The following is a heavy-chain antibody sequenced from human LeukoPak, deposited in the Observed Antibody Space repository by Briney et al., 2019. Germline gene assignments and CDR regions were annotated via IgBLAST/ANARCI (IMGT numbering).Heavy chain of an antibody. CDR2: IIPIFGTA. Sequence: VKVSCKASGGTFSSYAISWVRQAPGQGLEWMGGIIPIFGTANYAQKFQGRVTITADESTSTAYMELSSLRSEDTAVYYCARYHTWGVALFVYWGQGTLVTVSS. CDR1: GGTFSSYA. J-gene: IGHJ4*02. D-gene: IGHD3-10*01. V-gene: IGHV1-69*01. CDR3: ARYHTWGVALFVY.